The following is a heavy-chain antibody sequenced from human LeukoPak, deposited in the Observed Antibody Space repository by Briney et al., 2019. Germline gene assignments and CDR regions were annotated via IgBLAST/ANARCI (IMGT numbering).Heavy chain of an antibody. D-gene: IGHD4-23*01. CDR1: GGSISSYY. Sequence: SETLSLTCTVSGGSISSYYWSWIRQPPGKGLEWIGYIYYSGSTNYNPSLKSRVTISVDTSKNQFSLKLSSVTAADTAVYYCATGYGGNPFFDYWGQGTLVTVSS. V-gene: IGHV4-59*08. J-gene: IGHJ4*02. CDR3: ATGYGGNPFFDY. CDR2: IYYSGST.